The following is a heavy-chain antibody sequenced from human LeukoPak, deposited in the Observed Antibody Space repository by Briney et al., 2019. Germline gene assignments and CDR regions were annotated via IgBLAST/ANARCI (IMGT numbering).Heavy chain of an antibody. Sequence: SETLSLTCTVSGVSISTYYWSWIRQPPGKGLELIGYMYYTGNTNYNPSLKSRLTMSVDTSKNQFSLKLTSVTAADTAVYYCASSGYSGYLGDFDYWGQGTLVTVSS. CDR3: ASSGYSGYLGDFDY. CDR1: GVSISTYY. V-gene: IGHV4-59*01. CDR2: MYYTGNT. D-gene: IGHD5-12*01. J-gene: IGHJ4*02.